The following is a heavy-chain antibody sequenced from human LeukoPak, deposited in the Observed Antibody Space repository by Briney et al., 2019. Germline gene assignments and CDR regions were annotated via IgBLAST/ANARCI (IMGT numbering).Heavy chain of an antibody. CDR3: ARDAIRVSGWYGPNYYYMDV. J-gene: IGHJ6*03. CDR1: GFTFSSYW. D-gene: IGHD6-19*01. CDR2: IKQDGSEK. V-gene: IGHV3-7*01. Sequence: GGSLRLSCAASGFTFSSYWMSWVRQAPGKGLEWVANIKQDGSEKYYVDSVKGRFTISRDNAKNSLYLQMNSLRAEDTAVYYCARDAIRVSGWYGPNYYYMDVWGKGTTVTVSS.